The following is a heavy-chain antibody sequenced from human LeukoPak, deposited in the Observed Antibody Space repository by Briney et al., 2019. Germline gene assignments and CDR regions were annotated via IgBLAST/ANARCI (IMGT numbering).Heavy chain of an antibody. CDR2: ISSTSSYI. V-gene: IGHV3-21*06. D-gene: IGHD3-10*01. J-gene: IGHJ6*02. CDR3: ARALWSGPVYYGMDV. Sequence: GGSLRLSCAASGFTFSNYNFYWVRQAPGKGLEWVSPISSTSSYIYYADSVKGRFTISRDNAKNSLYLQMNSLRAEDTAVYYCARALWSGPVYYGMDVWGQGTTVTVSS. CDR1: GFTFSNYN.